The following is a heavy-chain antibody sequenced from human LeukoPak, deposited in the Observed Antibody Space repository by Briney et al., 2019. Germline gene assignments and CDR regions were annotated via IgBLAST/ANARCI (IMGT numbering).Heavy chain of an antibody. D-gene: IGHD3-22*01. V-gene: IGHV1-69*13. Sequence: SVKVSCTASGGTFSSYAWVRQAPGQGLEWMGGIIPMFGTAKYAQKFQGRVTITADESTSTAYMELSSLRSEDTAVYYCARHRPAKHYYDSSAYSPFDYWGQGTLVTVSS. CDR1: GGTFSSYA. CDR2: IIPMFGTA. J-gene: IGHJ4*02. CDR3: ARHRPAKHYYDSSAYSPFDY.